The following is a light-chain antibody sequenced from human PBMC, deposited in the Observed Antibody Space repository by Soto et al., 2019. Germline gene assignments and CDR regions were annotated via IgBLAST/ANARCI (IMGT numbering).Light chain of an antibody. CDR1: SSDVGGYNY. Sequence: QSVLTQPASVSGSPGQSITISCTGTSSDVGGYNYVSWYQQHPGKAPKLMIYDVSSRPSGVSNRFSGAKSGNTASLIISGLQTEDEADYYCSSYTSSITPYVFGTGTKVTVL. J-gene: IGLJ1*01. CDR2: DVS. V-gene: IGLV2-14*01. CDR3: SSYTSSITPYV.